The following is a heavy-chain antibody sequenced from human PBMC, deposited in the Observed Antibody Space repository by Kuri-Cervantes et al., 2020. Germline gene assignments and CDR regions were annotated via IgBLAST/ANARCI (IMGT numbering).Heavy chain of an antibody. V-gene: IGHV3-30*18. CDR2: ISYDGSNK. CDR3: AKGRYYYGSGSYRDGMDV. Sequence: GGSLRLSCAASGFTFSDYYMSWIRQAPGKGLEWVAVISYDGSNKYYADSVKGRFTISRDNSKNTLYLQMNSLRAEDTAVYYCAKGRYYYGSGSYRDGMDVWGQGTTVTVSS. CDR1: GFTFSDYY. D-gene: IGHD3-10*01. J-gene: IGHJ6*02.